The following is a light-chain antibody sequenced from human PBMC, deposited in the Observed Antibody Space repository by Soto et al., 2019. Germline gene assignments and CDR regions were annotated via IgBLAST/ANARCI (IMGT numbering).Light chain of an antibody. V-gene: IGKV1-39*01. CDR2: ATS. CDR1: QSIISY. Sequence: IQMTQSPSSLSASVGDTVTITCRASQSIISYLNWYQQKPGKAPKLLIYATSTLQSGVPSRFSGSRSGTDFTLTISSLQPEDFATYYCQQSYGTPRTFGQGTKVDIK. J-gene: IGKJ1*01. CDR3: QQSYGTPRT.